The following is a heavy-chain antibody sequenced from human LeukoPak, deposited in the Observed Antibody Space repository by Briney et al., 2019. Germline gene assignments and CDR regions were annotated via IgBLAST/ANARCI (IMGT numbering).Heavy chain of an antibody. Sequence: GASVKVSCKASGGTFSSYAISWVRQAPGQGLEWMGGIIPIFGTANYAQKFQGRVTITADESTSTAYMELSSLRSEDTAVYYCATTQMDPWLVQPPYYYYGMDVWGQGTTVTVSS. J-gene: IGHJ6*02. CDR2: IIPIFGTA. D-gene: IGHD6-19*01. V-gene: IGHV1-69*13. CDR3: ATTQMDPWLVQPPYYYYGMDV. CDR1: GGTFSSYA.